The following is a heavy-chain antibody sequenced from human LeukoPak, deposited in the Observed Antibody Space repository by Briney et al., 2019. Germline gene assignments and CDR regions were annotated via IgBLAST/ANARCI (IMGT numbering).Heavy chain of an antibody. CDR1: GYTFTNFG. D-gene: IGHD6-19*01. Sequence: GASVKVSCKASGYTFTNFGISWVRQAPGQGLEWVGWISPYNGKTRYAQRLQGRVTMTTDTSTSTAYMELRSLRSDDTALYYCARDRRSSGWGDYYYFYYMDVWGEGTTVTISS. CDR2: ISPYNGKT. J-gene: IGHJ6*03. V-gene: IGHV1-18*01. CDR3: ARDRRSSGWGDYYYFYYMDV.